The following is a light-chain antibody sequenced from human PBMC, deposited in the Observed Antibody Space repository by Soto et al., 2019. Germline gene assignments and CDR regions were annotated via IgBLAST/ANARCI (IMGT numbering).Light chain of an antibody. Sequence: EIVMTQSPATLSVSPGERATLSCGASQSVSRNLAWYQQKPGQAPRLLISGASTRATGIPARFSGSGSGTEFTLTISSLQSEDFAVYFCQQYNNWPPANTFGQGTKLEIK. J-gene: IGKJ2*01. CDR3: QQYNNWPPANT. CDR2: GAS. CDR1: QSVSRN. V-gene: IGKV3-15*01.